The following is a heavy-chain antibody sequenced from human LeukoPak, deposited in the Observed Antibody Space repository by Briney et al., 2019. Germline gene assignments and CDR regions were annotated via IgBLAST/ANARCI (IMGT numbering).Heavy chain of an antibody. CDR1: GGSFSNYY. CDR2: IYYSGST. V-gene: IGHV4-31*11. J-gene: IGHJ4*02. Sequence: PSETLSLTCAVYGGSFSNYYWSWIRQHPGKGLEWIGYIYYSGSTYYNPSLKSRVTISVDTSKNQFSLKLSSVTAADTAVYYCAREGPTVNWGQGTLVTVSS. D-gene: IGHD4-17*01. CDR3: AREGPTVN.